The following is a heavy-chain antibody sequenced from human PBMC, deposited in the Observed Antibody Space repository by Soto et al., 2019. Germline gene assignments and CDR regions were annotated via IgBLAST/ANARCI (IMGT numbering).Heavy chain of an antibody. D-gene: IGHD3-10*01. CDR2: ISYDGSNK. J-gene: IGHJ4*02. Sequence: QVQLVESGGGVVQPGRSLRLSCAASGFTFSSYGMHWVRQAPGKGLEWVAVISYDGSNKYYADSVKGRFTISRDNSKNTLYLQMNSLRAEDTAVYYCAKDLGGLLWFGEPIDYWGQGTLVTVSS. CDR1: GFTFSSYG. V-gene: IGHV3-30*18. CDR3: AKDLGGLLWFGEPIDY.